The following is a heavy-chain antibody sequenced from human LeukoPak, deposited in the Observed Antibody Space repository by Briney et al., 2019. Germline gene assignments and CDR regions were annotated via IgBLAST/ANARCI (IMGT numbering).Heavy chain of an antibody. CDR1: GGSVGSDNSY. V-gene: IGHV4-61*02. CDR3: ARGYYYHT. Sequence: PSETLSLTCTVSGGSVGSDNSYWNWIRQPAGKGLEWIGRIYGDGSSTYNPSLKSRVTISVDSSKNQFSLRLSFLTAADTAVYYCARGYYYHTWGQGTLVTVSS. CDR2: IYGDGSS. D-gene: IGHD3-22*01. J-gene: IGHJ4*02.